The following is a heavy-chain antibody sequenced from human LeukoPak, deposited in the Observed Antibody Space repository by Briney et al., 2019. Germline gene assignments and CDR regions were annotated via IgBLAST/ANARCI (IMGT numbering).Heavy chain of an antibody. CDR2: IYYSGST. CDR3: ARTLYVWGSYRYTEYFQH. J-gene: IGHJ1*01. Sequence: SETLSLTCAVYGGSFSGYYWSWIRQPPGKGLEWIGSIYYSGSTYYNPSLKSRVTISVDTSKNQFSLKLSSVTAADTAVYYCARTLYVWGSYRYTEYFQHWGQGTLVTVSS. CDR1: GGSFSGYY. D-gene: IGHD3-16*02. V-gene: IGHV4-34*01.